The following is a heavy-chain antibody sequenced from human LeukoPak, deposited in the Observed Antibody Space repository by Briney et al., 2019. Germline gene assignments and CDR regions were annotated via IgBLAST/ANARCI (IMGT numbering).Heavy chain of an antibody. CDR2: ISYDGSNK. CDR3: AKDQGSGATGFDY. V-gene: IGHV3-30*18. Sequence: GGSLRLSCAASGFTFSSYWMHWVRQAPGKGLEWVAVISYDGSNKYYADSVKGRFTISRDNSKNTLYLQMNSLRAEDTAVYYCAKDQGSGATGFDYWGQGTLVTVSS. CDR1: GFTFSSYW. D-gene: IGHD1-26*01. J-gene: IGHJ4*02.